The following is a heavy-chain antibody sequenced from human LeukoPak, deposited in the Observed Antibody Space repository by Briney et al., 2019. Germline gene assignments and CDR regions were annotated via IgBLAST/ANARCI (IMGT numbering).Heavy chain of an antibody. Sequence: SGGSLILSCAASGFTFSSYSMNWVRPAPGKGLEWVSSISSSSSYIYYADSVKGRFTISRDNAKNSLYLQMNSLRAEDTAVYYCARDGIQLWFSPIDYWGQGTLVTVSS. D-gene: IGHD5-18*01. J-gene: IGHJ4*02. CDR1: GFTFSSYS. CDR2: ISSSSSYI. V-gene: IGHV3-21*01. CDR3: ARDGIQLWFSPIDY.